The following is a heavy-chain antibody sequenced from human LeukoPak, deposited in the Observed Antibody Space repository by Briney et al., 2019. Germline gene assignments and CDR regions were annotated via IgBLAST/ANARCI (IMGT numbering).Heavy chain of an antibody. CDR1: GFTFSGSA. CDR2: ISSSSSYI. Sequence: GGSLRLSCAASGFTFSGSAMNWVRQAPGKGLEWVSSISSSSSYIYYADSVKGRFTISRDNAKNSLYLQMNSLRAEDTAVYYCASLGYCSGGSCSYWGQGTLVTVSS. V-gene: IGHV3-21*01. J-gene: IGHJ4*02. D-gene: IGHD2-15*01. CDR3: ASLGYCSGGSCSY.